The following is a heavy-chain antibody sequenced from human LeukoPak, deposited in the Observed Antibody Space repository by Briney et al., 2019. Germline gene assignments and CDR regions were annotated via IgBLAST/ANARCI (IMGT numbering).Heavy chain of an antibody. Sequence: ASVKVSCKASGYTFTGYYMHWVRQAPGQGLEWMGWINPNSGGTNYAQKFQGRVTMTRDTSNSTAYMELSRLRSDDTAVYYCARAFYDILTGYATPIGYWGQGTLVTVSS. CDR1: GYTFTGYY. J-gene: IGHJ4*02. D-gene: IGHD3-9*01. CDR3: ARAFYDILTGYATPIGY. CDR2: INPNSGGT. V-gene: IGHV1-2*02.